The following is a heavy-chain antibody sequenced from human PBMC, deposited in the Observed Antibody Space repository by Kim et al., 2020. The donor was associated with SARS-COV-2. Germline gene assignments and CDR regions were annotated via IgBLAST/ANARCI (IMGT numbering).Heavy chain of an antibody. CDR1: GLTFGDHS. CDR3: IAGERYTGY. J-gene: IGHJ4*02. V-gene: IGHV3-49*04. Sequence: GGSLRLSCTTSGLTFGDHSMSWVRQGPGKGLEWVGFIRRKASGETTAYAASVKGRFTISRDDSNSIAYLQMNSLKTDDTAVYYYIAGERYTGYWGQGTLVTVSS. CDR2: IRRKASGETT. D-gene: IGHD2-2*02.